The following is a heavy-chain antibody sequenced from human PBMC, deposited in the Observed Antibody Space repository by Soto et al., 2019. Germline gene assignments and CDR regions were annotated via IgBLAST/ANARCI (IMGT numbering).Heavy chain of an antibody. CDR1: GFSFSSYS. V-gene: IGHV3-23*01. Sequence: EVQLLESGGDLVQPGGSLRLSCAASGFSFSSYSFTWVRQAPGKGLEWVAGISIGGDKTWHADSVKGRFTISRDNSKNTVYLQMKSLEVDDTAVYYCVKWDGDGDHWGQGTLVTVSS. J-gene: IGHJ5*02. CDR3: VKWDGDGDH. CDR2: ISIGGDKT. D-gene: IGHD2-21*02.